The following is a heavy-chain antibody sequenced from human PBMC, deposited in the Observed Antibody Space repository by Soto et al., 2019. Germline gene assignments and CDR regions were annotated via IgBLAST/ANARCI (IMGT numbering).Heavy chain of an antibody. D-gene: IGHD4-17*01. CDR2: ISAYSGNT. Sequence: QVQLVQCGAEVKRPGASVKVSCKASGYTFTSYAFNWVRQAPGQGLEWMGWISAYSGNTNYAQKFQGRVTMTTDTSTSTAYMELRSLRSDDTAVYYCARDQTVLDYWGQGTLVTVSS. V-gene: IGHV1-18*04. J-gene: IGHJ4*02. CDR3: ARDQTVLDY. CDR1: GYTFTSYA.